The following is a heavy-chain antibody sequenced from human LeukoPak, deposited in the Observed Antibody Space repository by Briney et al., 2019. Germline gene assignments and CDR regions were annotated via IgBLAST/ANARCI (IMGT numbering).Heavy chain of an antibody. V-gene: IGHV1-2*02. CDR1: GYTFTGYY. CDR2: INPNSGGT. J-gene: IGHJ6*02. D-gene: IGHD3-9*01. CDR3: ATVILKALTVLRGYGMDV. Sequence: ASVKVSCKASGYTFTGYYMHWVRQAPGQGLEWMGWINPNSGGTNYAQKFQGRVTMTEDTSTDTAYMELSSLRSEDTAVYYCATVILKALTVLRGYGMDVWGQGTTVTVSS.